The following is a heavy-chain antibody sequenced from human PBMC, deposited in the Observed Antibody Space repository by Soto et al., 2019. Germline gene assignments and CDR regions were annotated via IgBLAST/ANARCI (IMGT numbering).Heavy chain of an antibody. CDR2: INAGNGNT. J-gene: IGHJ3*02. CDR1: GYTFTSYA. Sequence: ASVKVSCKASGYTFTSYAMHWVRQAPGQRLEWMGWINAGNGNTKYSQKFQGRVTITRDTSASTAYMELSSLRSEDTAVYYCARDEELLSAFDIWGQGTMVTVSS. CDR3: ARDEELLSAFDI. V-gene: IGHV1-3*01. D-gene: IGHD1-26*01.